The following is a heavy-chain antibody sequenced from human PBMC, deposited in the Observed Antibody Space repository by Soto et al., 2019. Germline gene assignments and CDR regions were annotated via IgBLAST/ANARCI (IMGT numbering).Heavy chain of an antibody. CDR1: GGSISSSNW. V-gene: IGHV4-4*02. J-gene: IGHJ4*02. Sequence: SETLSLTCAVSGGSISSSNWWSWVRQPPGKGLEWIGEIYHSGSTNYNPSLKSRVTISVDKSKNQFSLKLSSVTAADTAVYYCARSSPVYDSSGYYYFMSYWGQGTLVTVSS. D-gene: IGHD3-22*01. CDR3: ARSSPVYDSSGYYYFMSY. CDR2: IYHSGST.